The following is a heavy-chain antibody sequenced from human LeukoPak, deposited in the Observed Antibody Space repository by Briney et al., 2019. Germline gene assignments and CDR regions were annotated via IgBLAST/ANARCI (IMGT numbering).Heavy chain of an antibody. CDR3: AKGPRARDYYYYYYMDV. CDR1: GFTFRTYA. CDR2: IGGSGGTT. J-gene: IGHJ6*03. V-gene: IGHV3-23*01. Sequence: GGSLRLSCAASGFTFRTYAMSWVRQAPGKGLEWVSAIGGSGGTTYYPDSVKGRFTISRDNAKNSLYLQMNSLRAEDTALYYCAKGPRARDYYYYYYMDVWGKGTTVTVSS.